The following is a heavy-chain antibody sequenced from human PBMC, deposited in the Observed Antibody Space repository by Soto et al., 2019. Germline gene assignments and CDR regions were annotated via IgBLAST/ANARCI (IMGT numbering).Heavy chain of an antibody. Sequence: PSDPLSLTCAVSGGTISSSNWWSWVRQPPGKGLEWIGEIYHSGNTNYNPTHKSRVTKAVDKSRNQFSLKLSSVTAADTAVYYCARRWGEGRVDYWGQGTLVTVS. CDR3: ARRWGEGRVDY. CDR2: IYHSGNT. J-gene: IGHJ4*02. V-gene: IGHV4-4*02. CDR1: GGTISSSNW. D-gene: IGHD3-10*01.